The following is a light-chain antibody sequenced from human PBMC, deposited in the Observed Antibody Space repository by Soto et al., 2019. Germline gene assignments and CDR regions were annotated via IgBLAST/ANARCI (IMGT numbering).Light chain of an antibody. J-gene: IGLJ3*02. CDR1: TSNIGSKT. Sequence: QSVLTQPPSASGTPGQRVTISCSGSTSNIGSKTVSWYQQLPGSAPRVLIHTATQRPSGVPDRFSGSKSGTSATLAISGLQSEDEADYYCAAWDESLSGWVFGGGTKLTVL. V-gene: IGLV1-44*01. CDR3: AAWDESLSGWV. CDR2: TAT.